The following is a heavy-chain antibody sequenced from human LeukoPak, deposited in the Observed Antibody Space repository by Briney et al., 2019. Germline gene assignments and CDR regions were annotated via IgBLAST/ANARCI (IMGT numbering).Heavy chain of an antibody. V-gene: IGHV1-69*06. CDR3: AKDGPPSSPVDY. D-gene: IGHD6-13*01. Sequence: SVKVSCKASGGTFSSYAISWVRQAPGQGLEWMGGIIPIFGTANYAQKFQGRVTITADKSTSTAYMELSSLRSEDTAVYYCAKDGPPSSPVDYWGQGTLVTVSS. CDR2: IIPIFGTA. J-gene: IGHJ4*02. CDR1: GGTFSSYA.